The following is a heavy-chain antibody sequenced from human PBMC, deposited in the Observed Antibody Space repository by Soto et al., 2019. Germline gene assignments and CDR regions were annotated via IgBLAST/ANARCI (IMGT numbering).Heavy chain of an antibody. J-gene: IGHJ1*01. Sequence: QAHLVQSGAEVRKPGASVKVSCQALEHTSTIYYIHWVRQARGQGLEWMGWINADSGDTTYAEDFRGRVTFTRNTYTSTFHMALSRVRLDDTAMYFCATRDYDILTGYLHIWGQGTLIAVSS. D-gene: IGHD3-9*01. CDR3: ATRDYDILTGYLHI. CDR1: EHTSTIYY. V-gene: IGHV1-2*02. CDR2: INADSGDT.